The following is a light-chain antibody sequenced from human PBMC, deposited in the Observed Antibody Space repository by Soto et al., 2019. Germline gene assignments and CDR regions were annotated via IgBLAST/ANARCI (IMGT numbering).Light chain of an antibody. CDR1: QSVSNNY. V-gene: IGKV3-20*01. Sequence: EIVLTQSPGTLSLSPGKTATLSCRASQSVSNNYLAWYQQKPGQAPRLLIYGASNRATGIPDRFSGSGSGTDFTLTISRLEPEDFAVYYCQQYGSSGTFGQGTKVDI. CDR3: QQYGSSGT. J-gene: IGKJ1*01. CDR2: GAS.